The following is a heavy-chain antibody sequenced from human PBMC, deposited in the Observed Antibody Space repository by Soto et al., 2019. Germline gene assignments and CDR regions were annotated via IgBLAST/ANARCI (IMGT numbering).Heavy chain of an antibody. J-gene: IGHJ6*02. CDR3: AGGGVRGVITRTRDYYGMDV. CDR2: IYPGDSDT. CDR1: GYSFTSYW. D-gene: IGHD3-10*01. V-gene: IGHV5-51*01. Sequence: GESLKISCKGSGYSFTSYWIGWVRQMPGKGLEWMGIIYPGDSDTRYSPSFQGQVTISADKSISTAYLQWSSLKASDTAMYYCAGGGVRGVITRTRDYYGMDVWGQGTTDIVSS.